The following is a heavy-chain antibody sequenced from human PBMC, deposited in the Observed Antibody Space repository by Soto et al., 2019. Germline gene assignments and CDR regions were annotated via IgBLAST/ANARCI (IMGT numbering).Heavy chain of an antibody. V-gene: IGHV3-23*01. CDR3: AKIVVVTAPAP. D-gene: IGHD2-21*02. CDR1: GFSVNNND. J-gene: IGHJ5*02. CDR2: ISGSGDST. Sequence: GGSLRLSCATTGFSVNNNDMSWVRQAPGKGLEWVSVISGSGDSTYYADSVKGRFTISRDNSKNTLYLQMNSLRAEDTAVYYCAKIVVVTAPAPWGQGTLVTSPQ.